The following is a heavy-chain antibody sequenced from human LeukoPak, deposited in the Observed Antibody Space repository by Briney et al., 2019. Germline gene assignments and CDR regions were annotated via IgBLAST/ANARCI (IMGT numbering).Heavy chain of an antibody. D-gene: IGHD3-22*01. Sequence: PGGSLRLSCAASGFTVSNTYMSWVRQAPGKGLEWVSLIYSGGGTYSADSVKGRFTISRDISKNTLYLQMNSLRVEDTAVYYCARGGPMIVVVSLLGAFDIWGQGTMITVSS. V-gene: IGHV3-53*05. J-gene: IGHJ3*02. CDR3: ARGGPMIVVVSLLGAFDI. CDR1: GFTVSNTY. CDR2: IYSGGGT.